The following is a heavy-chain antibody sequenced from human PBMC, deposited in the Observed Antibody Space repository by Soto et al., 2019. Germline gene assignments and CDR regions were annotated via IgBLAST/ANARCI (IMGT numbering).Heavy chain of an antibody. D-gene: IGHD3-22*01. V-gene: IGHV1-69*13. CDR1: GGTFSSYA. CDR2: IIPIFGTA. Sequence: AASVKVSCKASGGTFSSYAISWVRQAPGQGLEWMGGIIPIFGTANYAQKFQGRVTITADESTSTAYMELSSLRSEDTAVYYCARVTNTTMIVVGGYYGMDAWGQGTTVTVSS. J-gene: IGHJ6*02. CDR3: ARVTNTTMIVVGGYYGMDA.